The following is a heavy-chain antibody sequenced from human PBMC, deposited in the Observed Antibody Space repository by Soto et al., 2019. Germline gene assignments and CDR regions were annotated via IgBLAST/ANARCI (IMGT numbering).Heavy chain of an antibody. V-gene: IGHV1-18*01. CDR3: ARDLIVVATPPYYFDY. CDR2: ISAYNGNT. D-gene: IGHD1-26*01. CDR1: GYTFTSYG. J-gene: IGHJ4*02. Sequence: QVQLVQSGAEVKKPGASVKVSCKASGYTFTSYGISWVRQAPGQGLEWMGWISAYNGNTNYAQKLQGRVTMTTDTSTSTAYRELRSLRSDDTAVYYCARDLIVVATPPYYFDYWGQGTLVTVSS.